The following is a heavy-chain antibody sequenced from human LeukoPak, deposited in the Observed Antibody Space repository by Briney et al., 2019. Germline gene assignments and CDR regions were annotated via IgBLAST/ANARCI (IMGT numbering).Heavy chain of an antibody. V-gene: IGHV4-34*01. Sequence: SETLSLTCAVYGGSFSGYYWSWIRQPPGKGLEWIGEINHSGSTNYNPSLKSRVTISVDTSKNQFSLKLSSVTAADTAVYYCARGPWPYCSGGSCYLVRYFQHWGQGTLVTVSS. CDR2: INHSGST. J-gene: IGHJ1*01. CDR3: ARGPWPYCSGGSCYLVRYFQH. CDR1: GGSFSGYY. D-gene: IGHD2-15*01.